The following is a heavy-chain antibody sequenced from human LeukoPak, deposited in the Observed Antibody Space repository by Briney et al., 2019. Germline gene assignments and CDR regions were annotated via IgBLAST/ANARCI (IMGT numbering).Heavy chain of an antibody. Sequence: GPLGLSCAASGFPFTSYAMSGVRRAPGKGLAWFSTISGSGDTTYYADSGKGRFTISRDNSKNTLYLQMNSLRAEDTAIYYCAKESPHFDYWGQGTLVTVSS. CDR3: AKESPHFDY. CDR2: ISGSGDTT. J-gene: IGHJ4*02. CDR1: GFPFTSYA. V-gene: IGHV3-23*01.